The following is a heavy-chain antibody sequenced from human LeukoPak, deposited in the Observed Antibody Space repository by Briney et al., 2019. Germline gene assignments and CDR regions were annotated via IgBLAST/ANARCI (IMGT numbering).Heavy chain of an antibody. CDR2: IYYSGST. D-gene: IGHD1-1*01. CDR3: ARVTDWNDFDY. CDR1: GFPFSSYS. J-gene: IGHJ4*02. Sequence: GSLRLSCAASGFPFSSYSMNWVRQAPGKGLEWIGSIYYSGSTYYNPSLKSRVTISVDTSKNQFSLKLSSVTAADTAVYYCARVTDWNDFDYWGQGTLVTVSS. V-gene: IGHV4-39*07.